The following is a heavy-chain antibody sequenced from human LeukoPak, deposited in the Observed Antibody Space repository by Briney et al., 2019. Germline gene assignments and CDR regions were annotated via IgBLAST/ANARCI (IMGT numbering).Heavy chain of an antibody. CDR2: INPSGGST. Sequence: ASVKVSCKASGYTFTSYYMHWVRQAPGQGLEWMGIINPSGGSTSYAQKFRGRVTMTRDTSTSTVYMELSSLRSEDTAVYYCARDSCSSTSCYGSPGRMDLWGKGTTVTVSS. CDR1: GYTFTSYY. CDR3: ARDSCSSTSCYGSPGRMDL. D-gene: IGHD2-2*01. J-gene: IGHJ6*04. V-gene: IGHV1-46*01.